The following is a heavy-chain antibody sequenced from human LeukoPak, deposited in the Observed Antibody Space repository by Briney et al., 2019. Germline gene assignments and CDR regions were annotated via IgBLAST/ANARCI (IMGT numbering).Heavy chain of an antibody. CDR2: IYPGDSDT. CDR1: GYSFTSYW. CDR3: ARQRRGSSWYESLVVTNQTNYYYYMDV. D-gene: IGHD6-13*01. J-gene: IGHJ6*03. V-gene: IGHV5-51*01. Sequence: GESLKISCKGSGYSFTSYWIGWVRQMPGKGLEWMGIIYPGDSDTRYSPSFQGQVTISADKSISTAYLQWSSLKASDTAMYYCARQRRGSSWYESLVVTNQTNYYYYMDVWGKGTTVTVSS.